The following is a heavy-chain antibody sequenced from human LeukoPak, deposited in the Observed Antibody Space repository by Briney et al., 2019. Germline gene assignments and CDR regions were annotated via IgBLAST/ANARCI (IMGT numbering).Heavy chain of an antibody. CDR3: ARGIVVVVGASDHFDY. CDR2: ISPDGSDK. CDR1: GFTFSTYW. Sequence: GGSLRLSCVASGFTFSTYWMNWVRQAPGKGLERVGTISPDGSDKYYVDSVKGRFTISRDNAKTSLYLQINSLRADDTALYFCARGIVVVVGASDHFDYWGQGTLITISS. J-gene: IGHJ4*02. V-gene: IGHV3-7*01. D-gene: IGHD2-15*01.